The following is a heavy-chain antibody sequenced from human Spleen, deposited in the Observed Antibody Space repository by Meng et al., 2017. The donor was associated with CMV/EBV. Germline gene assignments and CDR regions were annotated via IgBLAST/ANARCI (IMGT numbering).Heavy chain of an antibody. J-gene: IGHJ6*02. CDR3: ASLEGYYDSNLYYYGMDV. D-gene: IGHD3-22*01. V-gene: IGHV1-69*10. CDR1: GGTFSSYA. CDR2: IIPILGIA. Sequence: SVKVSCKASGGTFSSYAISWVRQAPGQGLEWMGGIIPILGIANYAQKFQGRVTITADKSTSTAYMELSSLRSEDTAVYYCASLEGYYDSNLYYYGMDVWAKGPRSPSL.